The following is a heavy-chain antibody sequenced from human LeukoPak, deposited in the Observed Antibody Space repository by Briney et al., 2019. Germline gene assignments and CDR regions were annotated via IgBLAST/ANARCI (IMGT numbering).Heavy chain of an antibody. D-gene: IGHD1-26*01. V-gene: IGHV3-23*01. Sequence: GGSLRLSCAASGFTFSSYAMSWVRQAPGKGLEWVSAISGSGGSTYYADSVKGRFTISRDNSKNTLYLQMNSLRAEDTAVYYCAKDPKSVSIVGAVRPDYWGQGTLVTVSS. J-gene: IGHJ4*02. CDR1: GFTFSSYA. CDR3: AKDPKSVSIVGAVRPDY. CDR2: ISGSGGST.